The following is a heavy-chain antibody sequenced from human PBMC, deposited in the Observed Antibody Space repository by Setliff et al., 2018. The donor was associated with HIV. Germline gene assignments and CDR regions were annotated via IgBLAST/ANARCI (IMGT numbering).Heavy chain of an antibody. CDR3: ARMVVVVTNWFDP. D-gene: IGHD2-15*01. Sequence: SETLSLTCAVYGGSFNGYYWSWIRQPPGKGLEWIGEINHSGSTNYNPSLKSRVTISVDTSKNQFSLKLSSVTAADTAVYYCARMVVVVTNWFDPWGQGTLVTVSS. V-gene: IGHV4-34*01. J-gene: IGHJ5*02. CDR2: INHSGST. CDR1: GGSFNGYY.